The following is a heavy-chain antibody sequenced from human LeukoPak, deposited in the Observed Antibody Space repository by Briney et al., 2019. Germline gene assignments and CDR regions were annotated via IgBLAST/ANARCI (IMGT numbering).Heavy chain of an antibody. CDR3: ARALDSLGGLSLPDY. CDR2: IHPSTGNP. V-gene: IGHV7-4-1*02. J-gene: IGHJ4*02. D-gene: IGHD3-16*02. CDR1: GYSFTNYA. Sequence: ASVKVSCKASGYSFTNYAMNWVRQAPGQGLEFMGWIHPSTGNPAYAQGFSGRFVFSLDTSVATTYLQISDLKAEDTAVYFCARALDSLGGLSLPDYWGQGTLVTVSS.